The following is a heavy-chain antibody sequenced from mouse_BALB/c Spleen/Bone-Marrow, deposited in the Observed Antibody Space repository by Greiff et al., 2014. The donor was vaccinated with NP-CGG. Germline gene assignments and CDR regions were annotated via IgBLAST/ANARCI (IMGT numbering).Heavy chain of an antibody. CDR2: IWTGGGT. CDR3: VRVFDY. V-gene: IGHV2-9-2*01. Sequence: VQRVESGPGLVAPSQSLSITCTVSGLSLTSYDISWIRQPPGKGLEWLGVIWTGGGTNYNSAFMSRLSISKDNSKSQVFLKMNSLQTDDTAIYYCVRVFDYWGQGTTLTVSS. CDR1: GLSLTSYD. J-gene: IGHJ2*01.